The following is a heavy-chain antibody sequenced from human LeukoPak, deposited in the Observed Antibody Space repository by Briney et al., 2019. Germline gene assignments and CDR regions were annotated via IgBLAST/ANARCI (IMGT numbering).Heavy chain of an antibody. CDR1: GGSFSGYY. CDR2: INHSGST. CDR3: ARRTSLWFGEFPQHKPYNFDY. V-gene: IGHV4-34*01. J-gene: IGHJ4*02. D-gene: IGHD3-10*01. Sequence: PSETLSLTCAVYGGSFSGYYWSWIRQPPGKGLEWIGEINHSGSTNYNPSLKSRVTISVDTSKNQFSLKLSSVTAADTAVYYCARRTSLWFGEFPQHKPYNFDYWGRGTLVTVSS.